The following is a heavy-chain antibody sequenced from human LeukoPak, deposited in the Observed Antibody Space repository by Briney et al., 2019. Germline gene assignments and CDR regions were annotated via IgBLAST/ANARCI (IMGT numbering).Heavy chain of an antibody. Sequence: RGSLRLSCAASGFTFSSYSMNWVRQAPGKGLKWVSYISSSSSTIYYADSVKGRFTISRDNAKNSLYLQMNSLRDEDTAVYYCAREGSWERSYYYDSSGRLDYWGQGTLVTVSS. CDR2: ISSSSSTI. V-gene: IGHV3-48*02. D-gene: IGHD3-22*01. CDR1: GFTFSSYS. J-gene: IGHJ4*02. CDR3: AREGSWERSYYYDSSGRLDY.